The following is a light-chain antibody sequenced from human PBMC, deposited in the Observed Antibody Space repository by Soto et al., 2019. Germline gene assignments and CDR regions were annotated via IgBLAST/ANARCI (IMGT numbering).Light chain of an antibody. V-gene: IGKV3-20*01. CDR2: GAS. CDR3: QQYGGSPFT. Sequence: EVVLTPSTVSLSLSPEERPTLSCRASQSFRGLLAWYQQKPGQAPRLLIYGASSRANGIPDRFSGSGSGTDFTLTISRLEPEDFALYYCQQYGGSPFTFGLGTRLEIK. CDR1: QSFRGL. J-gene: IGKJ5*01.